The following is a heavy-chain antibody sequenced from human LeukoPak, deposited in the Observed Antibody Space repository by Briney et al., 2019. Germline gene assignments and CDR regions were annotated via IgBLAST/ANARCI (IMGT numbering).Heavy chain of an antibody. CDR2: ISGSGGGT. CDR1: DFTFRTYA. CDR3: ARGLGSTGRYYFDY. V-gene: IGHV3-23*01. J-gene: IGHJ4*02. D-gene: IGHD1-14*01. Sequence: GGSLRLSCAASDFTFRTYAMSWVRQAPGKGLEWVSGISGSGGGTYYADSVKGRFTISGDNSKNTLYLQMNTLRAEDTAVYYCARGLGSTGRYYFDYWGQGTLVTVSS.